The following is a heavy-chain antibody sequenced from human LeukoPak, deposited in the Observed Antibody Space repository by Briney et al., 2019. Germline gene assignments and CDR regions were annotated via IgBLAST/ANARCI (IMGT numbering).Heavy chain of an antibody. Sequence: GGSLRLSCAASGFTVSSNYMSWVRQAPGKGLEWVSVIYSGGSTYYADSVKGRFTISRDNSKNTLYLQMNSLRAEDTAVYYCARGFGYSNNYYFDYWGQGALVTVSS. CDR2: IYSGGST. D-gene: IGHD6-13*01. V-gene: IGHV3-66*01. J-gene: IGHJ4*02. CDR1: GFTVSSNY. CDR3: ARGFGYSNNYYFDY.